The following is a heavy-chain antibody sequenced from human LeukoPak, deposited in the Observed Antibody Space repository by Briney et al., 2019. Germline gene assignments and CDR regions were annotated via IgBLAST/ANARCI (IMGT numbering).Heavy chain of an antibody. CDR2: ITSSSSSI. CDR3: ARDRAFYFGSGKYYYGMDV. Sequence: GGSLRLSCAASGFNFSNYYMNWVRQAPGKGLEWISYITSSSSSIFYADSVKGRFTISRDNAKNSLYLQMNSLRAEDTAVYYCARDRAFYFGSGKYYYGMDVWGQGATVSVSS. CDR1: GFNFSNYY. J-gene: IGHJ6*02. D-gene: IGHD3-10*01. V-gene: IGHV3-48*04.